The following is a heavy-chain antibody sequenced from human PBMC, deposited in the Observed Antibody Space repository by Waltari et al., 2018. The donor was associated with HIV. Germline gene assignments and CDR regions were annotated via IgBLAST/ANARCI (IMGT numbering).Heavy chain of an antibody. D-gene: IGHD3-3*01. J-gene: IGHJ4*02. CDR2: VSSYHGNT. CDR1: GYTFTSYG. CDR3: ARVAQYQYDFWSGYRFDY. V-gene: IGHV1-18*01. Sequence: QVQLAQSGAEVKKPGASVKDSCRASGYTFTSYGSSGVRQAPGQGLAWMGWVSSYHGNTNYAQHLKGRVTLTTDTSTSTAYMELRSLRSDDTAVYFCARVAQYQYDFWSGYRFDYWGQGTLVTVSS.